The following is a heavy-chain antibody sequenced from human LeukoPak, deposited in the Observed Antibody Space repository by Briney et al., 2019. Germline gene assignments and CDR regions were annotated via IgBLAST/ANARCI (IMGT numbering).Heavy chain of an antibody. V-gene: IGHV3-48*03. CDR1: GFTFSSYE. CDR3: ARESVAAAGSSDY. Sequence: TGGSLRLSCAASGFTFSSYEMNWVRQAPGKGLELVSYISSSGSTIYYADSVKGRFTISRDNAKNSLYLQMNSLRAEDTAVYYCARESVAAAGSSDYWGQGTLVTVSS. D-gene: IGHD6-13*01. CDR2: ISSSGSTI. J-gene: IGHJ4*02.